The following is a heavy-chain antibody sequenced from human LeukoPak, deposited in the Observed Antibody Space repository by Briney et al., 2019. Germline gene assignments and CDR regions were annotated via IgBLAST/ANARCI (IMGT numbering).Heavy chain of an antibody. D-gene: IGHD5-18*01. CDR2: IYHSGST. Sequence: SETLSLTCTVSRYSISSGYYWGWIRQPPGKGLEWIGSIYHSGSTYYNPSLKSRVTISVDTSKNQFSLKLSSVTAADTAVYYCAKSSYSIFDYWGQGTLVTVSS. V-gene: IGHV4-38-2*02. J-gene: IGHJ4*02. CDR1: RYSISSGYY. CDR3: AKSSYSIFDY.